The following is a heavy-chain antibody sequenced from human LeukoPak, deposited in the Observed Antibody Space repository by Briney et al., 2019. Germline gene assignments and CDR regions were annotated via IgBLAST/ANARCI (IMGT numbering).Heavy chain of an antibody. CDR2: INHSGRT. CDR1: GGSFSGYY. Sequence: PSETLSLTCAVYGGSFSGYYWSWIRQPPGKGLEWIGEINHSGRTNYNPSLKSRVTISVDTSKNQFSLKLSSVTAADTAVYYCAREGGWFDPWGQGTLVTVSS. D-gene: IGHD3-16*01. J-gene: IGHJ5*02. CDR3: AREGGWFDP. V-gene: IGHV4-34*01.